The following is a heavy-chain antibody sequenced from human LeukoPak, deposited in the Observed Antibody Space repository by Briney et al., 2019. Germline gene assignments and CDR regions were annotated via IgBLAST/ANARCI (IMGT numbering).Heavy chain of an antibody. CDR1: GGSISSYY. V-gene: IGHV4-59*01. D-gene: IGHD2-15*01. Sequence: SETLSLTCTVSGGSISSYYWSWIRHPPGKGLEWIGYIYYSGSTNYNPSLKSRVTISVDTSKNQFSLKLSSVTAADTAVYYCARLVGAPPYCSGGSCYGNYYGMDVWGKGTTVTVSS. CDR3: ARLVGAPPYCSGGSCYGNYYGMDV. J-gene: IGHJ6*04. CDR2: IYYSGST.